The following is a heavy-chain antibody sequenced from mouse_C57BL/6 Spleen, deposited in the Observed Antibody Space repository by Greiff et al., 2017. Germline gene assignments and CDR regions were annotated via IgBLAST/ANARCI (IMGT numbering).Heavy chain of an antibody. V-gene: IGHV1-22*01. CDR1: GYTFTDYN. D-gene: IGHD3-2*02. CDR2: INPNNGGT. Sequence: VQLKQSGPELVKPGASVKMSCKASGYTFTDYNMHWVKQSHGKSLEWIGYINPNNGGTSYNQKFKGKATLTVNKSSSTAYMELRSLTSEDSAVYYCARWGGSGYAMDYWGQGTSVTVSS. CDR3: ARWGGSGYAMDY. J-gene: IGHJ4*01.